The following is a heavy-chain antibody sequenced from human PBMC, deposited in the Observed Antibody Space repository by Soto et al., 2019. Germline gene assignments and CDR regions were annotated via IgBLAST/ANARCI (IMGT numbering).Heavy chain of an antibody. J-gene: IGHJ4*02. CDR1: GYTFTGYY. V-gene: IGHV1-2*02. CDR2: INPNSGDT. CDR3: AKDHYYGSGTYPDY. D-gene: IGHD3-10*01. Sequence: GASVKVSCKASGYTFTGYYIHWVRQAPGQGLEWMGWINPNSGDTNYAQNFQGRVTMTRDTSISTAYMELGWVTSDETAVFYCAKDHYYGSGTYPDYWGQGTVVTVSS.